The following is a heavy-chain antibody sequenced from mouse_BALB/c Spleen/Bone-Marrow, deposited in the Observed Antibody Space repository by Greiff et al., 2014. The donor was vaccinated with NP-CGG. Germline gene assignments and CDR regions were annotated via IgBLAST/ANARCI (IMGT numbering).Heavy chain of an antibody. J-gene: IGHJ2*01. CDR3: ANWGPYYFDY. Sequence: ESGPGLVKPSQSLSLTCTVTGYPITSDYAWNWLRQFPGNKLEWMGYISYSGSTSYNPSLKSRISITRDTSKNQFFLQLNSVTTEDTATYYWANWGPYYFDYWGQGTTLTVSS. CDR1: GYPITSDYA. V-gene: IGHV3-2*02. D-gene: IGHD4-1*02. CDR2: ISYSGST.